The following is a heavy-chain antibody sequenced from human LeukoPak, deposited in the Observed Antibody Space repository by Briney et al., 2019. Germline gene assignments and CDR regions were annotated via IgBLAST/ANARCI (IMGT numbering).Heavy chain of an antibody. J-gene: IGHJ2*01. CDR1: GYTFTSYG. CDR3: ARDLYADYGYFDL. Sequence: ASVKVSCKASGYTFTSYGISWVRQAPGQGLEWRGWISAYNGNTNYAQKLQGRVTMATDTSTSTAYMELRRLRSDDTAVYYCARDLYADYGYFDLWGRGTLVTVSS. D-gene: IGHD3-16*01. CDR2: ISAYNGNT. V-gene: IGHV1-18*01.